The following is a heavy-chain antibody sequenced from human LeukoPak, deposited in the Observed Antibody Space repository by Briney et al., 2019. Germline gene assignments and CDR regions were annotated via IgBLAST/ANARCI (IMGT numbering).Heavy chain of an antibody. CDR1: GGSISSSSYY. J-gene: IGHJ4*02. V-gene: IGHV4-39*01. D-gene: IGHD3-9*01. CDR2: IYYSGST. Sequence: PSETLSLTCTVSGGSISSSSYYWGWIRQPPGKGLEWIGSIYYSGSTYYNPSLKSRVTISVDTSKNQFSLKLSSVTAADTAVYYCARHGGKTYYDILTGHSELDYWGQGTLVTVSS. CDR3: ARHGGKTYYDILTGHSELDY.